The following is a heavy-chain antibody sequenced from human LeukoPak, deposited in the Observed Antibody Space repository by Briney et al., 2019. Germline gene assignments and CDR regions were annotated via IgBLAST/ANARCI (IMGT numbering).Heavy chain of an antibody. CDR1: GYTFTSYG. V-gene: IGHV1-18*01. CDR2: ISAYNGNT. D-gene: IGHD6-19*01. CDR3: ARVVAVAGTRWFDP. Sequence: ASVKVSCKASGYTFTSYGISWVRQAPGQGLEWMGWISAYNGNTNYAQKLQGRVTMTTDTSTSTAYMELRSLRTDNTAVYYCARVVAVAGTRWFDPWGQGTLVTVSS. J-gene: IGHJ5*02.